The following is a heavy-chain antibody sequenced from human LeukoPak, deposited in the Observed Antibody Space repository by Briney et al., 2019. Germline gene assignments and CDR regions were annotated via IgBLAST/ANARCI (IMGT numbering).Heavy chain of an antibody. D-gene: IGHD2-21*02. V-gene: IGHV3-30*01. CDR3: AREEGDWGDAFDI. J-gene: IGHJ3*02. Sequence: DSVKGRFIISRDNSKNTLYLQMNSLRAEDTAVYYCAREEGDWGDAFDIWGQGTLVTVSS.